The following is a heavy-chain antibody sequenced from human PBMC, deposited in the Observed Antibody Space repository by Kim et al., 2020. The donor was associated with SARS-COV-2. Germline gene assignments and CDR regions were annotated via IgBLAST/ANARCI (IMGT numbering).Heavy chain of an antibody. J-gene: IGHJ4*02. CDR1: GYTFTSYD. D-gene: IGHD6-25*01. CDR3: ARVAFIAAGYSGFDY. V-gene: IGHV1-8*01. Sequence: ASVKVSCKASGYTFTSYDINWARQATGQGLEWMGWMNPNSGNTGYAQKFQGRVTMTRNTSISTAYMELSSLRSEDTAVYYCARVAFIAAGYSGFDYWGQGTLVTVSS. CDR2: MNPNSGNT.